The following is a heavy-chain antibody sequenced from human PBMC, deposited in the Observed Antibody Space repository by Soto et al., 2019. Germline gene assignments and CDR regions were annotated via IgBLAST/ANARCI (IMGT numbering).Heavy chain of an antibody. V-gene: IGHV4-61*01. D-gene: IGHD3-3*01. CDR2: VYHTGRT. CDR3: ARDFAYFDS. CDR1: GGSFKSGSYS. J-gene: IGHJ4*02. Sequence: SETLSLTCTVSGGSFKSGSYSWSWIRQPPGKGLEWIGYVYHTGRTSYNPSLKSRVSISMDTSKNQFSLNLDSVTAADTAVYFCARDFAYFDSWGRGTLVTVSS.